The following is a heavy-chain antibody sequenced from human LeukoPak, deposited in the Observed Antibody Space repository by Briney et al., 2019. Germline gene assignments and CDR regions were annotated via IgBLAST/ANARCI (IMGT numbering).Heavy chain of an antibody. J-gene: IGHJ6*03. D-gene: IGHD3-9*01. V-gene: IGHV3-48*03. CDR1: GFTFSSYE. CDR2: ISSSGSTI. CDR3: AKCILTGYYKGYMDV. Sequence: GGSLRLSCAASGFTFSSYEMNWVRQAPGKGLEWVSYISSSGSTIYYADSVKGRFTISRDNAKNSLYLQMNSLRGEDTAVYYCAKCILTGYYKGYMDVWGKGTTVTISS.